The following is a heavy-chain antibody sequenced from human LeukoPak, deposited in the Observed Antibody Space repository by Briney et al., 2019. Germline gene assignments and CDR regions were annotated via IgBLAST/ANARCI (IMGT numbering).Heavy chain of an antibody. V-gene: IGHV4-39*01. CDR1: GGSISNITYY. J-gene: IGHJ6*03. Sequence: SETLSLTCTVSGGSISNITYYWGWIRQPPGKGLKWIGSVYYSGTTYYSPSLKSRVTISVDTSKNQFSLKLSSVTAADTAVYYCARGVGGIAAAGNKPPYYYYYMDVWGKGTTVTVSS. D-gene: IGHD6-13*01. CDR3: ARGVGGIAAAGNKPPYYYYYMDV. CDR2: VYYSGTT.